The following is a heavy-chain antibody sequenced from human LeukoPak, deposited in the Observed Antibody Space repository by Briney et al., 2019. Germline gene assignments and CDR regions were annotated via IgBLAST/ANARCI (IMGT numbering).Heavy chain of an antibody. V-gene: IGHV4-4*07. Sequence: SETLSLTCTVSGGSISSYYWSWIRQPAGKGLEWIGRIYTSGSTNYNPSLKRRVTISVDTSKNQFSLKLSSVTAADTAVYYCARDRYYGSGSYYNGLDVWGKGTTVTISS. CDR3: ARDRYYGSGSYYNGLDV. D-gene: IGHD3-10*01. J-gene: IGHJ6*04. CDR1: GGSISSYY. CDR2: IYTSGST.